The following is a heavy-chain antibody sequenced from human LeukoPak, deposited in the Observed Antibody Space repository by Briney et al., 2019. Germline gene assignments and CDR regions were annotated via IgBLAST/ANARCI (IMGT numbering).Heavy chain of an antibody. J-gene: IGHJ4*02. V-gene: IGHV1-2*04. CDR2: INPNSGGT. CDR1: GYTFTGYY. D-gene: IGHD6-13*01. Sequence: WASVTVSCKASGYTFTGYYMHWVRQAPGQGLEWMGWINPNSGGTNYAQKFQGWVTMTRDTSISTAYMELSRLRSDDTAVYYCARQGYSSSWYEYYFDYWGQGTLVTVSS. CDR3: ARQGYSSSWYEYYFDY.